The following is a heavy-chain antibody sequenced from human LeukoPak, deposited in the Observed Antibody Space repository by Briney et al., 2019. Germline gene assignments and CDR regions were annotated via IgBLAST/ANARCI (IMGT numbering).Heavy chain of an antibody. D-gene: IGHD3-3*01. CDR1: GYTFTSYG. CDR2: ISAYNGNT. J-gene: IGHJ5*02. CDR3: ARGHTRPYYDFWSGTQINWFDP. Sequence: ASVKVSCKASGYTFTSYGISWVRQAPGQGLEWMGWISAYNGNTNYAQKLQGRVTMTTDTSTSTAYMELRSLRSDDTAVYYCARGHTRPYYDFWSGTQINWFDPWGQGTLVTVSS. V-gene: IGHV1-18*01.